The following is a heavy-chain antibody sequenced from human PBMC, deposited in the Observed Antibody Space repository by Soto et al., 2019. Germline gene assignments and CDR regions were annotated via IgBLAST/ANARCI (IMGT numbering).Heavy chain of an antibody. CDR1: GGSISSSSYY. Sequence: QLQLQESGPGLVKPSETLSLTCTVSGGSISSSSYYWGWIRQPPGKGLEWIGSIYYSGSTYYNPSLKSRVTISVDTSKNQFSLKLSSVTAADTAVYYCAISKGSGSYRPGRWFDPWGQGTLVTVSS. J-gene: IGHJ5*02. D-gene: IGHD3-10*01. CDR2: IYYSGST. CDR3: AISKGSGSYRPGRWFDP. V-gene: IGHV4-39*01.